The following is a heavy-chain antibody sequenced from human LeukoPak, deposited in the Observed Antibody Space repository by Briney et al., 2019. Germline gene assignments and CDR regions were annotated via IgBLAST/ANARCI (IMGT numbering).Heavy chain of an antibody. CDR3: ARHLDPRDGDNYGYFDL. D-gene: IGHD5-24*01. CDR2: IYYNGST. J-gene: IGHJ2*01. V-gene: IGHV4-39*01. Sequence: SETLSLTCTVSGGPISSSSYYWGWIRQPPGKGLEWIGSIYYNGSTYYNPSLKGRVIISVDTSKNQFSLKLSSVSAADTAVCYCARHLDPRDGDNYGYFDLWGRGTLVTVSS. CDR1: GGPISSSSYY.